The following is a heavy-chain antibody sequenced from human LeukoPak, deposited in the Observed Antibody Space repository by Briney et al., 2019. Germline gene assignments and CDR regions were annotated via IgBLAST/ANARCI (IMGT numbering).Heavy chain of an antibody. CDR2: IYHSGST. V-gene: IGHV4-38-2*01. J-gene: IGHJ3*02. CDR1: GYSISSGYY. D-gene: IGHD6-19*01. Sequence: PSETLSLTCAVSGYSISSGYYWGWIRQPPGKGLEWIGSIYHSGSTYYNLSLKSRVTISVDTSKNQFSQKLSSVTTADTAVYYCARHSPVAGTFDAFDIWGQGTMVTVSS. CDR3: ARHSPVAGTFDAFDI.